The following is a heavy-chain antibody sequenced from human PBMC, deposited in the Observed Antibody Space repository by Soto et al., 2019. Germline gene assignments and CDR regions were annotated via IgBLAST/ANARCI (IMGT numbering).Heavy chain of an antibody. CDR2: ISGSGGST. D-gene: IGHD3-16*02. V-gene: IGHV3-23*01. J-gene: IGHJ6*03. Sequence: GGSLRLSCAASGFTFSSYAMSWVRQAPGKGLEWVSAISGSGGSTYYADSVKGRFTISRDNSKNTLYLQMNSLRAEDTAVYYCAKVYGGDHYDYIWGSYRTHSDYYYYMDVWGKGTTVTVSS. CDR3: AKVYGGDHYDYIWGSYRTHSDYYYYMDV. CDR1: GFTFSSYA.